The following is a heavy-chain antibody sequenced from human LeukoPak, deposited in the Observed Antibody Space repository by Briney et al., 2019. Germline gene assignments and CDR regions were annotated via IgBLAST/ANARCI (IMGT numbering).Heavy chain of an antibody. CDR1: GFTFDDYA. V-gene: IGHV3-9*01. CDR3: ARPYDQNDYVWGSYRYDAFDI. D-gene: IGHD3-16*02. Sequence: PGGSLRLSCAASGFTFDDYAMHWVRQAPGKGLEWVSGISWNSGSIGYADSVKGRFTISRDNAKNSLYLQMNSLRAEDTALYYCARPYDQNDYVWGSYRYDAFDIWGQGTMVTVSS. J-gene: IGHJ3*02. CDR2: ISWNSGSI.